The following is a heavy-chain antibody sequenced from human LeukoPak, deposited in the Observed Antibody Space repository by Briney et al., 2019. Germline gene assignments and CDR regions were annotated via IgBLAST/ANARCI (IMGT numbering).Heavy chain of an antibody. CDR1: GYTFTSYY. CDR3: ARDLGGSSLGTYYFDY. J-gene: IGHJ4*02. D-gene: IGHD6-13*01. CDR2: INPSGGST. Sequence: ASVKVSCKASGYTFTSYYMHWVRQAPGQGPEWMGIINPSGGSTTFAQKFQGRVTMTRDTSTSTVYMELSSLRSEDTAVYFCARDLGGSSLGTYYFDYWGQGTLVTVSS. V-gene: IGHV1-46*01.